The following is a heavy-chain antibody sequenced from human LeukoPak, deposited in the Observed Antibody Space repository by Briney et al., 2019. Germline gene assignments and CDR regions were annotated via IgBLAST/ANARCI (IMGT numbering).Heavy chain of an antibody. CDR2: IIPIFGTA. V-gene: IGHV1-69*05. D-gene: IGHD3-22*01. CDR3: ASGYYDSSGSLDVDY. Sequence: ASVKVSCKASGGTFSSYAISWVRQAPGQGLEWMGGIIPIFGTANYAQKFRGRVTITTDESTSTAYMELSSLRSEDTAVYYCASGYYDSSGSLDVDYWGQGTLVTVSS. CDR1: GGTFSSYA. J-gene: IGHJ4*02.